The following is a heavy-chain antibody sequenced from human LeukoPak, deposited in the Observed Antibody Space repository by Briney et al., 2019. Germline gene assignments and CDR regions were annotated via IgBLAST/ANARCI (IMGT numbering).Heavy chain of an antibody. Sequence: SETLSLTCTVSGGSISSGSYYWNWIRQPAGKGLEWIGRIYTSGSTNYNPSLKSRVTISVDTSKNQFSLKLSSVTAADTAVYYCARSVGIAARRAYYYYMDVWGKGTTVTVSS. D-gene: IGHD6-6*01. CDR2: IYTSGST. V-gene: IGHV4-61*02. CDR1: GGSISSGSYY. CDR3: ARSVGIAARRAYYYYMDV. J-gene: IGHJ6*03.